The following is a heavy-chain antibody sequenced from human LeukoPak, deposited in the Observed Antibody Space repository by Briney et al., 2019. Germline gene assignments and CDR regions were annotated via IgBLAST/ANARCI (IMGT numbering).Heavy chain of an antibody. D-gene: IGHD3-9*01. Sequence: SETLSLTCTVSGGSISSYYWSWIRQPPGKGLEWIGYIYYSGSTNYNPSLQSRVTISVDTSKNQFSLKLSSVTAADTAVYYCAREPYDILTGYYRHYFDYWGQGTLVTVSS. CDR1: GGSISSYY. CDR3: AREPYDILTGYYRHYFDY. J-gene: IGHJ4*02. V-gene: IGHV4-59*01. CDR2: IYYSGST.